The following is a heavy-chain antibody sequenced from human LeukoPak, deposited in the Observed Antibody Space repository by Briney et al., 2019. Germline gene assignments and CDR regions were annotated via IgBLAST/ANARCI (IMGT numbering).Heavy chain of an antibody. CDR2: IYHSGST. CDR3: ARTSIAARRANAFDI. CDR1: GGSISSGGYS. V-gene: IGHV4-30-2*01. D-gene: IGHD6-6*01. J-gene: IGHJ3*02. Sequence: PSETLSLTCAVSGGSISSGGYSWSWTRQPPGKGLEWIGYIYHSGSTYYNPSLKSRVTISVDRSKNQFSLKLSSVTAADTAVYYCARTSIAARRANAFDIRGQGTMVTVSS.